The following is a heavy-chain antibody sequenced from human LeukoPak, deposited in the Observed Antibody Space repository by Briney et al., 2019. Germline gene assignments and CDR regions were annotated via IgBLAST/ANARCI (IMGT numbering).Heavy chain of an antibody. Sequence: PGGSLRLSCAASGFTFDDYAMSWVRQAPGKGLEWVSGINWNGGSTAYADSVKGRFTISRDNARNSLYLQMNSLRAEDTAFYYCARDRCRGDYYDTSGYRGGYFEHWGQGTLATVSS. CDR2: INWNGGST. D-gene: IGHD3-22*01. CDR1: GFTFDDYA. J-gene: IGHJ4*02. CDR3: ARDRCRGDYYDTSGYRGGYFEH. V-gene: IGHV3-20*04.